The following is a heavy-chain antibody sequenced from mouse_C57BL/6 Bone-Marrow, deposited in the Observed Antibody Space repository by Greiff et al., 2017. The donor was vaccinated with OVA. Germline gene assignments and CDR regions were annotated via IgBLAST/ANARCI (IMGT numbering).Heavy chain of an antibody. D-gene: IGHD1-1*01. CDR1: GFTFNTYA. CDR3: VMSGVYYVPYYYAMDY. J-gene: IGHJ4*01. CDR2: IRSKSSNYAT. Sequence: EVQLVESGGGLVQPKGSLKLSCAASGFTFNTYAMHWVRQAPGKGLEWVARIRSKSSNYATYYADSVKDRFNISRDDSQSMIYLQMNNLKTDDTAMYFCVMSGVYYVPYYYAMDYWWQGTSVTVSS. V-gene: IGHV10-3*01.